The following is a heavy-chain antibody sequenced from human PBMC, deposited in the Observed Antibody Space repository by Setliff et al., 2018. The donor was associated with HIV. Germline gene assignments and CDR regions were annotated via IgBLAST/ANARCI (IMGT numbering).Heavy chain of an antibody. J-gene: IGHJ6*02. D-gene: IGHD3-16*01. V-gene: IGHV4-61*09. CDR1: GGSISSGSYY. CDR3: KITALNSYYYGMDV. CDR2: IQTSGST. Sequence: NPSETLSLTCTVSGGSISSGSYYWSWIRQPAGKGLEWIGHIQTSGSTNYNPSLKSRVTISIDTSKNQFSLKLSSVTAADTAVYYCKITALNSYYYGMDVWGQGTTVTVSS.